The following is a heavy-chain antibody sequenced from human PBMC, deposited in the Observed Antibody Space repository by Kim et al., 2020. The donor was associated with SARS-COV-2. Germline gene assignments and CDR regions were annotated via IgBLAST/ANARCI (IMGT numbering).Heavy chain of an antibody. V-gene: IGHV4-34*01. Sequence: SETLSLTCAVYGGSFSGYYWSWIRQPPGKGLEWIGEINHSGSTNYNPSLKSRVTISVDTSKNQFSLKLSSVTAADTAVYYCARSTVTGYVTPWSYWGQGT. J-gene: IGHJ4*02. D-gene: IGHD4-17*01. CDR1: GGSFSGYY. CDR2: INHSGST. CDR3: ARSTVTGYVTPWSY.